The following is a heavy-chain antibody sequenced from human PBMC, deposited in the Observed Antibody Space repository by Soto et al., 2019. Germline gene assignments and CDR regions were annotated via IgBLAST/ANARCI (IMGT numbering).Heavy chain of an antibody. V-gene: IGHV1-46*01. CDR3: ASYSRGGYYYYGMDV. Sequence: GASVKVSCKASGYTFTGYYMHWVRQAPGQGLEWMGIINPSGGSTSYAQKFQGRVTMTRDTSTSTVYMELSSLRSEDTAVYYCASYSRGGYYYYGMDVWGQGTTVTVSS. J-gene: IGHJ6*02. CDR2: INPSGGST. D-gene: IGHD6-13*01. CDR1: GYTFTGYY.